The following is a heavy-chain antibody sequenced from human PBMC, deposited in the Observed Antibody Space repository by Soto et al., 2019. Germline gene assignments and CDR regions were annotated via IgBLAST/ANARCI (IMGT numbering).Heavy chain of an antibody. V-gene: IGHV4-34*01. CDR3: ARGLVVIIGQHYYGMDV. CDR1: GGSFSGYY. Sequence: PSETLSLTCAVYGGSFSGYYWSWIRQPPGKGLEWIGEINHSGSTNYNPSLKSRVTISVDTSKNQFSLKLSSVTAADTAVYYCARGLVVIIGQHYYGMDVWGQGTTVTVSS. CDR2: INHSGST. J-gene: IGHJ6*02. D-gene: IGHD3-22*01.